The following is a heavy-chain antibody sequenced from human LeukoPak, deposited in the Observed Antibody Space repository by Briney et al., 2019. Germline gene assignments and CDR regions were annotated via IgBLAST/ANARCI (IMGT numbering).Heavy chain of an antibody. D-gene: IGHD5-12*01. CDR2: ISSSSSTI. V-gene: IGHV3-48*01. Sequence: AGGSLRLSCAASGFTFSSYSMNWARQAPAQGLERDSYISSSSSTIYYADSVKGRFTISRDNAKKSLYLQMNSLRAEDTAVYYCASSTPGGYDFKWGQGTLVTVSS. CDR3: ASSTPGGYDFK. J-gene: IGHJ4*02. CDR1: GFTFSSYS.